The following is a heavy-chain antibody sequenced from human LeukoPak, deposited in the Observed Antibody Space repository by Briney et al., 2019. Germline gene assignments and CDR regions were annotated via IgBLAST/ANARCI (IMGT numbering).Heavy chain of an antibody. CDR2: ISAYNGNT. J-gene: IGHJ5*02. Sequence: ASVKVSCTASGYTFTSYGISWVRQAPGQGLEWMGWISAYNGNTNYAQKLQGRVTMTTDTSTSTAYMELRSLRSDDTAVYYCARDVVVVPAAKRDTVCFDPWGQGTLVTVSS. CDR1: GYTFTSYG. D-gene: IGHD2-2*01. CDR3: ARDVVVVPAAKRDTVCFDP. V-gene: IGHV1-18*01.